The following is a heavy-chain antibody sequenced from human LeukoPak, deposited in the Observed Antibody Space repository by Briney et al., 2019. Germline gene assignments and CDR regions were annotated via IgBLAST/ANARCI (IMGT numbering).Heavy chain of an antibody. D-gene: IGHD2-21*01. J-gene: IGHJ3*02. Sequence: PGGSLRLSCAASGFTFSSYWMSWVRQAPGKGLEWVANIKQDGSEKYYVDSVKGRFTISRDNSKNTLYLQMNSLRAEDTAVYYCASARYCGGDCYSPVDAFDIWGQGTMVTVSS. CDR2: IKQDGSEK. V-gene: IGHV3-7*01. CDR1: GFTFSSYW. CDR3: ASARYCGGDCYSPVDAFDI.